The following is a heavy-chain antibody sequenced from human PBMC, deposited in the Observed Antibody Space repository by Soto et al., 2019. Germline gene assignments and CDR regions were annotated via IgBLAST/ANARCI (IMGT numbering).Heavy chain of an antibody. CDR2: IYYSGST. D-gene: IGHD4-4*01. Sequence: PSETLSLTCTVSGGSVSSYYWAWIRPSPGKALEWIGYIYYSGSTKYNPSLKSRVTMSVDTSNNQFSLRVSSVTAADTAVYYCARHSNRNYGLYYFDFWGLGALVTVSS. J-gene: IGHJ4*02. CDR1: GGSVSSYY. V-gene: IGHV4-59*08. CDR3: ARHSNRNYGLYYFDF.